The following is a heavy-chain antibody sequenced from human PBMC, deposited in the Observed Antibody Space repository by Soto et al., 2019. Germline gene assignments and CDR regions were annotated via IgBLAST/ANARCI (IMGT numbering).Heavy chain of an antibody. CDR1: GFTFSTYG. CDR3: AKDLQSYGDYDYYCYGMDV. V-gene: IGHV3-30*18. CDR2: IXYDGTNK. D-gene: IGHD4-17*01. Sequence: QVQLVESGGGEVQPGRSLTISCAASGFTFSTYGMHWVRQTPGKGLXXXXVIXYDGTNKFYSDSVKGRFTISRDNFKNTLTLQMNSLRADDTAVYSCAKDLQSYGDYDYYCYGMDVWGLGTRVTVSS. J-gene: IGHJ6*02.